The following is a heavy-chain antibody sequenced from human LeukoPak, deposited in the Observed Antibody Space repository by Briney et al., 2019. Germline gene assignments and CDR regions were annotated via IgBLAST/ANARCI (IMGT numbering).Heavy chain of an antibody. CDR3: ARVPISSGWYSVTIDY. J-gene: IGHJ4*02. Sequence: GGSLRLSCAASGFTFSSYSMNWVRQAPGKGLEWVSSISSSSSYIYYADSVKGRFTISRDNAKNSLYLQMNSLRAEDTAVYYCARVPISSGWYSVTIDYWGQGTLVTVSS. V-gene: IGHV3-21*01. CDR1: GFTFSSYS. D-gene: IGHD6-19*01. CDR2: ISSSSSYI.